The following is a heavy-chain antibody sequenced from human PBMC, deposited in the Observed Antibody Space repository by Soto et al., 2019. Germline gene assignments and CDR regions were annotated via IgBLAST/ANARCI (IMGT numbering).Heavy chain of an antibody. J-gene: IGHJ4*02. V-gene: IGHV3-30*18. CDR3: AKARAYYYASSALGDY. CDR1: GFTFSSYG. D-gene: IGHD3-22*01. Sequence: QVQLVESGGGVVQPGRSLRLSCAASGFTFSSYGMHWVRQAPGKGLEWVAVISYDGSNKYYADSVKGRFTISRDNSKNPLYLQMNSLRAEDTAVYYCAKARAYYYASSALGDYWGQGTLVTVSS. CDR2: ISYDGSNK.